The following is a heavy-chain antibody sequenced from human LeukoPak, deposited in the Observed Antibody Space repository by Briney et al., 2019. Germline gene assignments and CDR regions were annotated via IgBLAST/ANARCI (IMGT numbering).Heavy chain of an antibody. V-gene: IGHV3-13*01. CDR1: GFTFSSYD. CDR3: AREPGTDYRKYYFDY. Sequence: QPGGSLRLSCAASGFTFSSYDMHWVRQATGKGLEWVSAIGSAGDTYYPGSVKGRFTISRENAKSSLYLQMNSPRAEDTAVYYCAREPGTDYRKYYFDYWGQGTLVTVSS. J-gene: IGHJ4*02. CDR2: IGSAGDT. D-gene: IGHD3/OR15-3a*01.